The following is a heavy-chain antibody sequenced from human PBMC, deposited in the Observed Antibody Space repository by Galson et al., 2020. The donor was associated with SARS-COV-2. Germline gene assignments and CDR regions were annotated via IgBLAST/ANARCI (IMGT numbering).Heavy chain of an antibody. J-gene: IGHJ4*02. CDR1: GFTFSSYG. CDR3: ATERDILTGYYNVGGIDY. CDR2: ISYDGSNK. V-gene: IGHV3-30*03. Sequence: QLGESLKISCAASGFTFSSYGMHWFRQAPGKGLEWVAVISYDGSNKYYADSVKGRFTISRDNSKNTLYLQMNSLRAEDTAVYYCATERDILTGYYNVGGIDYWGQGTLVTVSS. D-gene: IGHD3-9*01.